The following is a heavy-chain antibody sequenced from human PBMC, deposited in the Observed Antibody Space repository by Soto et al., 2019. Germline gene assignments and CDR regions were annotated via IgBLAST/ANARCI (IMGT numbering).Heavy chain of an antibody. J-gene: IGHJ4*02. D-gene: IGHD4-17*01. Sequence: QLQLQESGPGLVKPSETLSLTCTVSGGSISSSSYYWGWIRQPPGKGLEWIGSIYYSGSTYYNPSLKSRVTISVDTSKNQFSLKLSSVTAADTAVYYCARLVTVRYGYYVLMGWIFDYWGQGTLVTVSS. CDR3: ARLVTVRYGYYVLMGWIFDY. CDR2: IYYSGST. V-gene: IGHV4-39*01. CDR1: GGSISSSSYY.